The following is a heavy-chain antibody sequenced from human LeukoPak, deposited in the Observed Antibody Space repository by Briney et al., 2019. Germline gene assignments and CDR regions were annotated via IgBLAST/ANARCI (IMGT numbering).Heavy chain of an antibody. V-gene: IGHV3-30-3*01. CDR2: ISNDGSNN. J-gene: IGHJ4*02. D-gene: IGHD6-13*01. CDR1: GFTLSNYN. CDR3: GRVAPGGRHIDY. Sequence: GGSLRLSCAASGFTLSNYNMNWVRQAPGKGLEWVAVISNDGSNNYYADSVKGRFTISRDNSKSTLYLQMNSLRAEDTAVYYCGRVAPGGRHIDYWGQGTLVTVS.